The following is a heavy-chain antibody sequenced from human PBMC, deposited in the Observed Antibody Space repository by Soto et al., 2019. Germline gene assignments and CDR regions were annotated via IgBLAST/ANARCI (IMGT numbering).Heavy chain of an antibody. Sequence: QVQLVQSGAEVKKPGSSVKVSCKASGGTFSSYTISWVRQAPGQGLEWMGRIIPILGIANYAQKFQGRVTITADKSTSTAYMELSSLRSEDTAVCYCARFGGYCSSTSCYDDYWGQGTLVTVSS. V-gene: IGHV1-69*02. CDR1: GGTFSSYT. CDR3: ARFGGYCSSTSCYDDY. J-gene: IGHJ4*02. CDR2: IIPILGIA. D-gene: IGHD2-2*01.